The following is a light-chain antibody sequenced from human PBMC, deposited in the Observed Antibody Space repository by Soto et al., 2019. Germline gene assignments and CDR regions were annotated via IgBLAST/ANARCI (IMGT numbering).Light chain of an antibody. V-gene: IGLV2-14*03. J-gene: IGLJ2*01. CDR2: DVS. CDR3: SSYTTSGSFVV. CDR1: SSDIGGYKY. Sequence: QSALTQPASVSGSPGQSITIYCTGSSSDIGGYKYVSWYQQHPGKAPKLMISDVSSRPLGVSDRFSGSKSGNTASLTISGLQAGDEATYYCSSYTTSGSFVVFGGGTKLTVL.